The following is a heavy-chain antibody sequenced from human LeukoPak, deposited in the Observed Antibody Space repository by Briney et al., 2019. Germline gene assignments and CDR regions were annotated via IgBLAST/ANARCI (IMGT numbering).Heavy chain of an antibody. J-gene: IGHJ4*02. CDR3: ARGPRITMVRGVISHLSDY. V-gene: IGHV1-2*04. Sequence: ASVKVSCKASGYTFTGYYMHWVRQAPGQGLEWMGWINPNSGGTNYAQKFQGWVTMTRDTSISTAYMELSRLRSDDTAVYYCARGPRITMVRGVISHLSDYWGQGTLVTVSS. CDR1: GYTFTGYY. CDR2: INPNSGGT. D-gene: IGHD3-10*01.